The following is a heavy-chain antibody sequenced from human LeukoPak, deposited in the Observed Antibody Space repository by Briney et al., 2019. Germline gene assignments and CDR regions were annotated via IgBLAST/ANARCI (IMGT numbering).Heavy chain of an antibody. J-gene: IGHJ4*02. V-gene: IGHV3-73*01. CDR1: GFTFSTYN. Sequence: PGGSLRLSCAAFGFTFSTYNMNWVRQASGKGLEWVGRIRSKSNNYATAYAASVKGRFTISRDDSKNMAYLQMNSLKTEDTAVYYCTVNYCSGGSCYMLWGQGTLVTVSS. D-gene: IGHD2-15*01. CDR2: IRSKSNNYAT. CDR3: TVNYCSGGSCYML.